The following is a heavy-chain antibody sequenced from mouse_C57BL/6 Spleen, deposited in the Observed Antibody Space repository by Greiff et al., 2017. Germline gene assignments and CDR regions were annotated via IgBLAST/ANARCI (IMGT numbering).Heavy chain of an antibody. CDR2: IDPETGGT. Sequence: VQLQQSGAELVRPGASVTLSCKASGYTFTDYEMHWVKQTPVHGLEWIGAIDPETGGTAYNQKFKGKAILTADKSSSTAYMELRSLTSEDSAVYYCTRYYDYGAWFAYWGQGTLVTVSA. D-gene: IGHD2-4*01. CDR1: GYTFTDYE. V-gene: IGHV1-15*01. J-gene: IGHJ3*01. CDR3: TRYYDYGAWFAY.